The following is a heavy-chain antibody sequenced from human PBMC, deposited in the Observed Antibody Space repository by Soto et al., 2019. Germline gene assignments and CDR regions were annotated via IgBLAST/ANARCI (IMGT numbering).Heavy chain of an antibody. Sequence: GGSLRLSCAASGFTFSSYGMHWVRQAPGKGLEWVAAISYDGSNKYYADSVKGRFTISRDNSKNTLYLQMNSLRAEDTAVYYCAKAAYYDSSGYTPADYWGQGTLVTVSS. CDR1: GFTFSSYG. D-gene: IGHD3-22*01. CDR3: AKAAYYDSSGYTPADY. CDR2: ISYDGSNK. V-gene: IGHV3-30*18. J-gene: IGHJ4*02.